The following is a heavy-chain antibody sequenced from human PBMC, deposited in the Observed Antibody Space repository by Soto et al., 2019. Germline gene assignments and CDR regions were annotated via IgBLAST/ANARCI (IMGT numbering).Heavy chain of an antibody. D-gene: IGHD3-10*01. Sequence: QVQLLESGPGLVKSSETLSLTCSISGGSISSGGYYWSWVRQRPGKGLEWIGYVYFNENTYYNPSLNTRVSISVGSSKSQFSLRLSSVTAADAAIYYCARQITMVRGIDFWGPGISVSVSS. J-gene: IGHJ4*02. CDR1: GGSISSGGYY. CDR2: VYFNENT. CDR3: ARQITMVRGIDF. V-gene: IGHV4-31*03.